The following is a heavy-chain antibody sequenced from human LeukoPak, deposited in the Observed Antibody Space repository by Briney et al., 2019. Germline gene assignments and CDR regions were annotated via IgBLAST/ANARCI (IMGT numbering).Heavy chain of an antibody. CDR1: GFTFSSYW. J-gene: IGHJ4*02. D-gene: IGHD3-16*02. CDR3: ARDRAVRYFDY. CDR2: VNSDGSSI. Sequence: PGGSLRLSCAASGFTFSSYWMHWVRQAPGKGLVWVSRVNSDGSSISYADSVKGRLTISRDNSKNTLYLEMNSLRAEDTAVYYCARDRAVRYFDYWGQGTLVTVSS. V-gene: IGHV3-74*01.